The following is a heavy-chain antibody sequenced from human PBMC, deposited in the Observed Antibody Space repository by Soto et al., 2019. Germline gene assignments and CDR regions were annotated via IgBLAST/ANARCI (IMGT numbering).Heavy chain of an antibody. CDR3: ARDCRAAAGTIDY. V-gene: IGHV4-31*03. CDR2: IYYSGST. CDR1: GGSISSGGYY. D-gene: IGHD6-13*01. J-gene: IGHJ4*02. Sequence: KPSETLSLTCTVSGGSISSGGYYWSWIRQHPGKGLEWIGYIYYSGSTYYNPSLKSRVTISVDTSKNQFSLKLSSVTAADTAVYYCARDCRAAAGTIDYWGQGTLVTVS.